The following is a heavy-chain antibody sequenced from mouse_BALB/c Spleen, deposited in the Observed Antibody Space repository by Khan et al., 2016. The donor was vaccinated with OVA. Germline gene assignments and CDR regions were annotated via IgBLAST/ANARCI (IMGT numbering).Heavy chain of an antibody. CDR1: GYSITSDYA. Sequence: EVRLQESGPGLVKPSQSLSLTCTVTGYSITSDYAWNWIRQFPGNKLEWMGHISYSGNTKYKPSLKSRISITRDTSKNQFFLQLNSVTTEDTATYYCARIYGGDFDYWGQGTTLTVSS. CDR3: ARIYGGDFDY. V-gene: IGHV3-2*02. CDR2: ISYSGNT. J-gene: IGHJ2*01. D-gene: IGHD1-1*01.